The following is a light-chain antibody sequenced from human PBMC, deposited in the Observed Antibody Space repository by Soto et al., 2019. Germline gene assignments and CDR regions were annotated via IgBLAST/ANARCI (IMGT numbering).Light chain of an antibody. CDR2: EAT. Sequence: QSALTQPASVSGSPGQSITISCTGTSSDVMTYNLVAWYPQHPGEAPKLMIYEATKRPSGVSNRFSGSKSGATASLTSSGRQAEDEDAYCWGAYAVSSIWVFGEGTKVTVL. CDR3: GAYAVSSIWV. V-gene: IGLV2-23*01. J-gene: IGLJ3*02. CDR1: SSDVMTYNL.